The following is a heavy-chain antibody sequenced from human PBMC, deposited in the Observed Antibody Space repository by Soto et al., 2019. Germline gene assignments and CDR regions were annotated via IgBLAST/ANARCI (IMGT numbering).Heavy chain of an antibody. D-gene: IGHD2-15*01. CDR3: VKDRFGGTSGYFDS. V-gene: IGHV3-64D*08. CDR1: GFTFSSYA. J-gene: IGHJ4*02. Sequence: EVQVVEAGGGLVQPGGSLRPSCSASGFTFSSYALHWVRQAPGKGLEYVSGISSNGGSIFYADSVKGRFTISRDNSKNILYLQMTGLRVDDTAVYSCVKDRFGGTSGYFDSWGQGTLVTVSS. CDR2: ISSNGGSI.